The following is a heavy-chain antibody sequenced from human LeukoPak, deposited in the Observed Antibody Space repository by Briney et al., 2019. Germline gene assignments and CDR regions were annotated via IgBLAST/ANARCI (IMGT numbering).Heavy chain of an antibody. D-gene: IGHD2-21*01. CDR1: GGSISSGGYY. CDR2: IYHSGST. Sequence: SETLSLTCTVSGGSISSGGYYRSWIRQPPGKGLEWIGYIYHSGSTYYNPSLKSRVTISVDRSKNQFSLKLSSVTAADTAVYYCASYIQGVAYCGGDCYSRWFDPWGQGTLVTVSS. CDR3: ASYIQGVAYCGGDCYSRWFDP. V-gene: IGHV4-30-2*01. J-gene: IGHJ5*02.